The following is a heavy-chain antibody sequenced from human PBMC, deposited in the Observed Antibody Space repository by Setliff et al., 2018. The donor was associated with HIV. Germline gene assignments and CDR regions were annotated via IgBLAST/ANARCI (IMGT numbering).Heavy chain of an antibody. J-gene: IGHJ4*02. D-gene: IGHD3-10*01. CDR2: IYYSGRT. V-gene: IGHV4-59*08. Sequence: SETLSLTCVVSGYSISSGYYWSWIRQPPGKGLEWIGYIYYSGRTNYNPSLKSRVTISVDTSKNQFSLKLNSVTAADTAVFYCARHRVITGSFDYWGQGTLVTAPQ. CDR3: ARHRVITGSFDY. CDR1: GYSISSGYY.